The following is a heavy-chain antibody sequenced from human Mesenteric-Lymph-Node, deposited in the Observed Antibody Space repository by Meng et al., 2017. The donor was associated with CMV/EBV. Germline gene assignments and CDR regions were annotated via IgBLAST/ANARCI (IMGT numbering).Heavy chain of an antibody. V-gene: IGHV1-69*05. Sequence: SVKVSCKASGGTFSSYAISWVRQAPGQGLEWMGGIIPIFGTANYAQKFQGRVTMTTDTSTSTASMELTSLRSDDTAVYYCARDYATITTYGMDVWGQGTTVTVSS. D-gene: IGHD4-11*01. CDR3: ARDYATITTYGMDV. CDR1: GGTFSSYA. CDR2: IIPIFGTA. J-gene: IGHJ6*02.